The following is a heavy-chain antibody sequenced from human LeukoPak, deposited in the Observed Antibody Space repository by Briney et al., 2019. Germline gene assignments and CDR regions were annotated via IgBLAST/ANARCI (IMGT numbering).Heavy chain of an antibody. J-gene: IGHJ4*02. CDR3: ARESSSWYRFDY. CDR1: GYSISSGYY. Sequence: SETLSLTCTVSGYSISSGYYWGWIRQPPGKGLEWIGSIYHSGSTYYNPSLKSRVTISVDTSKNQFSLKLSSVTAADTAVYYCARESSSWYRFDYWGQGTLVTVSS. CDR2: IYHSGST. V-gene: IGHV4-38-2*02. D-gene: IGHD6-13*01.